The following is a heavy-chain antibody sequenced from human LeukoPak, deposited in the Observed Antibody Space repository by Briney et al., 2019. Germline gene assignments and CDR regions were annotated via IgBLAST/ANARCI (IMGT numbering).Heavy chain of an antibody. CDR2: ISSRDTTT. CDR1: GFTLSTHG. Sequence: GGSLRLSCAGEGFTLSTHGMSWVRQAPGRGLEWVSSISSRDTTTNYADSVKGRFTISRDGSKNTLYLHLNSLRAEDTAVYYCARAPPWFGDKHYGLDVWGQGTTVTVSS. D-gene: IGHD3-10*01. V-gene: IGHV3-23*01. J-gene: IGHJ6*02. CDR3: ARAPPWFGDKHYGLDV.